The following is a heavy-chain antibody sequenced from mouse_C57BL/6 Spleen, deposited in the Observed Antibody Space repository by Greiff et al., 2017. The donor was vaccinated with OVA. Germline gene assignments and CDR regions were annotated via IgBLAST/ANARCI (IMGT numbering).Heavy chain of an antibody. Sequence: VQLQQPGAELVKPGASVKLSCKASGYTFTSYWMQWVKQRPGQGLEWIGEIDPSDSYTNYNQKFKGKATLTVDTSSRTAYMQLSSLTSEDSAVYYCARRWDVGYFDYWGQGTTLTVSS. V-gene: IGHV1-50*01. D-gene: IGHD4-1*01. J-gene: IGHJ2*01. CDR3: ARRWDVGYFDY. CDR2: IDPSDSYT. CDR1: GYTFTSYW.